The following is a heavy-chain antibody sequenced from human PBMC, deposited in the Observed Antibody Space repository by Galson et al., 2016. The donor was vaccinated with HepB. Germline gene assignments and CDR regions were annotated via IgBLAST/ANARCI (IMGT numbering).Heavy chain of an antibody. V-gene: IGHV3-30*04. CDR3: ASQWVAVDY. D-gene: IGHD2-15*01. J-gene: IGHJ4*02. CDR1: GFTFSSYA. CDR2: ISYDGSNK. Sequence: SLRLSCAASGFTFSSYAMHWVRQAPGKGLEWVAIISYDGSNKYYADAVKGRFTISRDNSKNTLYLQMNSLRAEDTAVYYCASQWVAVDYRGRGTLVTVSS.